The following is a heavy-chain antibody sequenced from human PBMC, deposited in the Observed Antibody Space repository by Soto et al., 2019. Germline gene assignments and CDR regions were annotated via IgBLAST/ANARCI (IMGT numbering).Heavy chain of an antibody. D-gene: IGHD6-13*01. CDR3: ARHGGPYSSWSHLDY. Sequence: QLQLQESDPGLVKPSETLSLTCTVSGGSISSSRYYWGWIRQPPGKGLEWIGNLYYGGSTYYNPSLESRVTISVDASKNQFSLKLSSVAAAYTAVYYCARHGGPYSSWSHLDYWGHGVLVTVSS. CDR2: LYYGGST. J-gene: IGHJ4*01. V-gene: IGHV4-39*01. CDR1: GGSISSSRYY.